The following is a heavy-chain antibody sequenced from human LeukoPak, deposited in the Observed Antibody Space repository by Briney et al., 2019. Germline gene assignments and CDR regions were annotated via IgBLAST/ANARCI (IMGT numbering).Heavy chain of an antibody. CDR2: INHGGST. J-gene: IGHJ6*03. CDR1: GGSFSGYY. D-gene: IGHD1-14*01. V-gene: IGHV4-34*01. CDR3: ARGRGYRNRGHYYYMDV. Sequence: PSETLSLTCAVYGGSFSGYYWSWIRQPPGKGLEWIGEINHGGSTNYNPSLKSRVTISVDTSKNQFSLKLSSVTAADTAVYYCARGRGYRNRGHYYYMDVWAKGPRSPSP.